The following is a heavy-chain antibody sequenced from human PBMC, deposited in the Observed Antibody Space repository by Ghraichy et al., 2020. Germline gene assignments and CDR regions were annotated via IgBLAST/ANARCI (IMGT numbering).Heavy chain of an antibody. CDR3: ATDRYCGGGSCFDY. Sequence: SETLSLTCTVSGGSINSYYWSWIRQRPGKGLEWIGYIYYSGTANYRPSLRNRVTISVDTSNNKFSLTLSSVTAADTAVYYCATDRYCGGGSCFDYWGQGTLVTVSS. V-gene: IGHV4-59*13. CDR2: IYYSGTA. CDR1: GGSINSYY. D-gene: IGHD2-15*01. J-gene: IGHJ4*02.